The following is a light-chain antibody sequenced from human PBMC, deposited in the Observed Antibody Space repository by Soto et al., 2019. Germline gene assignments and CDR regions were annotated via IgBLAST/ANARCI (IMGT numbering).Light chain of an antibody. CDR1: GSDVGSYNY. Sequence: QSALTQPASVSGSPGQSITISCTGTGSDVGSYNYVSWYQQHPGKAPKLLIYDVSSRPSGVSHRFSGSQSGSTASLTISGLQAEDEADYSCNSYTSKTTSLLNVFRTGTKVTVL. CDR3: NSYTSKTTSLLNV. V-gene: IGLV2-14*03. J-gene: IGLJ1*01. CDR2: DVS.